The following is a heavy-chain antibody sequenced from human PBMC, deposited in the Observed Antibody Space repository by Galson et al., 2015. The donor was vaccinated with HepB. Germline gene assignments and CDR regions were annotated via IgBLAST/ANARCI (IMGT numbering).Heavy chain of an antibody. CDR3: AKSRFLEWVGSTGKEYKYYAMDV. CDR1: GGTFSRYYA. D-gene: IGHD3-3*01. Sequence: SVKVSCKAPGGTFSRYYAISWVRQAPGQGLEWMGTLIPIFGTTNYAQKFQGRVTITADESTTTAYMELSSLRSEDTAVYYCAKSRFLEWVGSTGKEYKYYAMDVWGQGTTVTVSS. J-gene: IGHJ6*02. V-gene: IGHV1-69*13. CDR2: LIPIFGTT.